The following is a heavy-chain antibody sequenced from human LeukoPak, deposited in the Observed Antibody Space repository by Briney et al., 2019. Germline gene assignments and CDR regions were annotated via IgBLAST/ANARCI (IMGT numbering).Heavy chain of an antibody. D-gene: IGHD3-3*01. CDR2: IYPGDSDT. J-gene: IGHJ6*02. V-gene: IGHV5-51*01. Sequence: GESLKISCKGSGYSFTSYWIGWVRQMPGKGLEWMGIIYPGDSDTRYSPSFQGQVTISADKSISTAYLQWSSLKASDTAMYYCARRAYDFWSGRYGMDVWGQGTTVTVSS. CDR1: GYSFTSYW. CDR3: ARRAYDFWSGRYGMDV.